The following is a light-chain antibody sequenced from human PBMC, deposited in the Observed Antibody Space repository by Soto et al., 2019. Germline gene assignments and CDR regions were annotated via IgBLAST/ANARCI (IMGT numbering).Light chain of an antibody. CDR2: DVS. V-gene: IGLV2-14*03. Sequence: QSAVTQPASVSGSPGQSTTISCTGTSSDVGGYNYVSWYQQYPGKAPQLMIYDVSYRPSGVSDRFSGSKSGNTASLTISGLQAEDEAEYYCSSYASGSTVVFGGGTKLTVL. J-gene: IGLJ2*01. CDR3: SSYASGSTVV. CDR1: SSDVGGYNY.